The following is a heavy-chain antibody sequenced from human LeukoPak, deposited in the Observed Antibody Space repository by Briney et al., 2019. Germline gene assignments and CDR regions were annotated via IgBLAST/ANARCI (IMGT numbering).Heavy chain of an antibody. J-gene: IGHJ4*02. V-gene: IGHV4-39*07. CDR3: AKSFSETERATITAY. CDR1: GGSISSSGYY. Sequence: PSETLSLTCTVSGGSISSSGYYWAWIRQAPGMGLDWIGCIYYSGTTHYNPSLKSRVTISVDTSKNQFSLKLTSVTAADTAIYYCAKSFSETERATITAYWGQGTLVTVSS. CDR2: IYYSGTT. D-gene: IGHD5-24*01.